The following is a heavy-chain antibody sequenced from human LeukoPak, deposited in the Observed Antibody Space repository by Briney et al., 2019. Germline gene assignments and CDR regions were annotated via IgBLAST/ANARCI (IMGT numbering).Heavy chain of an antibody. CDR3: AKDLSGSYFGDAFDI. CDR1: GFTFSSYA. V-gene: IGHV3-23*03. Sequence: GGSLRLSCAASGFTFSSYAMSWVRQAPGKGLEWVSVIYSGGSTYYADSVRGRFTISRDNSKNTLFLQMNSLRAEDTAVYYCAKDLSGSYFGDAFDIWGQGTMVTVSS. CDR2: IYSGGST. J-gene: IGHJ3*02. D-gene: IGHD1-26*01.